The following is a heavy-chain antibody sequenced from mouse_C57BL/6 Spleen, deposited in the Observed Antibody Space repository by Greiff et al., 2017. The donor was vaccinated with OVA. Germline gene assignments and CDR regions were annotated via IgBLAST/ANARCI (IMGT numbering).Heavy chain of an antibody. CDR1: GFSLTSYG. CDR3: ARHYYGSSYWYFDV. D-gene: IGHD1-1*01. J-gene: IGHJ1*03. CDR2: IWSDGST. Sequence: VQLVESGPGLVAPSQSLSITCTVSGFSLTSYGVHWVRQPPGKGLEWLVVIWSDGSTTYNSALNSRLSISKDNSKSQVFLKMNSLQTDDTAMYYCARHYYGSSYWYFDVWGTGTTVTVSS. V-gene: IGHV2-6-1*01.